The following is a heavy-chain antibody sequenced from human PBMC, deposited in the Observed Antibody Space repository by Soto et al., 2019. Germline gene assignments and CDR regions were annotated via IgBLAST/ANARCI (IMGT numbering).Heavy chain of an antibody. CDR3: ARGKRQFGDYRGFDY. J-gene: IGHJ4*02. V-gene: IGHV3-33*01. CDR1: GFPFSSYS. CDR2: LWYDESHE. D-gene: IGHD4-4*01. Sequence: QVQLVESGGGIVQPGKSLRLSCAASGFPFSSYSMHWVRQAPGKGLEWVAVLWYDESHEYYADSVKGRFTISRDNSKNTLYLQINTVRAEDAAIYYCARGKRQFGDYRGFDYWGQGTLVTVSS.